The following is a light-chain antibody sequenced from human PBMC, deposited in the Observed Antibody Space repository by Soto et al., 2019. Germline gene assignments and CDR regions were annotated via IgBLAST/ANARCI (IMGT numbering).Light chain of an antibody. CDR3: SSFTSSRSVV. CDR2: DVT. J-gene: IGLJ2*01. V-gene: IGLV2-14*01. Sequence: QSALTQPASVSGSPGQSITISCTGASSDVGDYIFVSWYQQHPGNAPKLMIFDVTNRPSGVSTRFSGSKSGNTASLTISGLQAEDEADYYCSSFTSSRSVVFGGGTKLTVL. CDR1: SSDVGDYIF.